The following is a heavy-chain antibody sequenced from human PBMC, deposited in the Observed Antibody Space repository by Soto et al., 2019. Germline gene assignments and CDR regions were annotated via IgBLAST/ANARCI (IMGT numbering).Heavy chain of an antibody. CDR3: ARVADSSGYPLDY. CDR2: IFYSGST. CDR1: GGSISTYY. J-gene: IGHJ4*02. Sequence: QVQLQESGPGLVKPSETLSLTCTVSGGSISTYYWSWIRQSPGKGLEWIGYIFYSGSTNYNPSLKSRVTISLDMSKNQFSLKLSSVTAADTAVYYCARVADSSGYPLDYWGQGILVTVSS. D-gene: IGHD3-22*01. V-gene: IGHV4-59*01.